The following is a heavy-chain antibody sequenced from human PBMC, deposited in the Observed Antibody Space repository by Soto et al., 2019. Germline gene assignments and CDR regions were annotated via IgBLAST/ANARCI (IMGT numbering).Heavy chain of an antibody. CDR1: GESVSSSSYY. V-gene: IGHV4-39*01. Sequence: QLQLRESGPGLVKPSETLSLTCTVSGESVSSSSYYWGWIRQTPGMGLELIGTIYYTGITYYNPSLKNRVTISIDTSKNQFSLTLKSVTAADTGIYYCASPDSTSWPKFDPWGQGTRVTVSS. J-gene: IGHJ5*02. CDR3: ASPDSTSWPKFDP. CDR2: IYYTGIT. D-gene: IGHD2-2*01.